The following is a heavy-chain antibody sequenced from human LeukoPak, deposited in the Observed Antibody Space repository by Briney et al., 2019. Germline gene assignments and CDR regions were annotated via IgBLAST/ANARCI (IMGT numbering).Heavy chain of an antibody. J-gene: IGHJ5*02. V-gene: IGHV3-20*04. CDR2: INWNGGST. CDR3: ARDPGYCSSTSCYRWFDP. Sequence: PGGSLRLSCAASGCTFDDYGMSWVRQAPGKGLEWVSGINWNGGSTGYADSVKGRFTISRDNAKNSLYLQMNSLRAEDTAVYYCARDPGYCSSTSCYRWFDPWGQGTLVTVSS. CDR1: GCTFDDYG. D-gene: IGHD2-2*01.